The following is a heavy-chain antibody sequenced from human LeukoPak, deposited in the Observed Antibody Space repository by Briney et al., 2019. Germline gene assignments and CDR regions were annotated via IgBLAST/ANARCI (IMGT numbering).Heavy chain of an antibody. D-gene: IGHD1-26*01. CDR3: ARLGSYLVD. J-gene: IGHJ4*02. CDR2: IYRTGSN. CDR1: GGSISSSGAYY. Sequence: PSQTLSLTCTVSGGSISSSGAYYWSWIRQHPGKGLEYIGYIYRTGSNYHNTSLKSLATISVDTSTNQFSLRLTSVTTADTAVYYCARLGSYLVDWGQGTLVTVSS. V-gene: IGHV4-31*01.